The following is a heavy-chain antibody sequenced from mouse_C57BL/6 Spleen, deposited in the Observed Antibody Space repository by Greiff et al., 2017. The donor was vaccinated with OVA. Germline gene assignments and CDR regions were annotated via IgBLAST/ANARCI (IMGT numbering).Heavy chain of an antibody. Sequence: DVMLVESGGGLVKPGGSLKLSCAASGFTFSDYGMHWVRQAPEKGLEWVAYISSGSSTIYYADTVKGRFTISRDNAKNTLFLQMTSLRSEDTAMYYCARGGLPQFAYWGQGTLVTVSA. D-gene: IGHD2-2*01. CDR2: ISSGSSTI. CDR3: ARGGLPQFAY. V-gene: IGHV5-17*01. J-gene: IGHJ3*01. CDR1: GFTFSDYG.